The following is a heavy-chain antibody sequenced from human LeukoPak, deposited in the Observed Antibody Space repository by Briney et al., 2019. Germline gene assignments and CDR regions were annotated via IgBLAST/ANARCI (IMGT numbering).Heavy chain of an antibody. Sequence: SETLSLTCTVSGGSISSYYWSWIRQPPGQGLEWIGYIHASGSTNYNPSLKSRVTISVDTSKNQFSLKLTSVTAADTAVYYCARLPDYWGQGTLVTVSS. V-gene: IGHV4-4*09. CDR2: IHASGST. J-gene: IGHJ4*02. CDR3: ARLPDY. CDR1: GGSISSYY.